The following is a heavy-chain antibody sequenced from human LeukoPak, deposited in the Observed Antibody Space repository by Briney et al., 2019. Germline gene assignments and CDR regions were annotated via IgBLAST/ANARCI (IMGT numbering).Heavy chain of an antibody. J-gene: IGHJ6*02. CDR1: GFTFSSYA. Sequence: PGGSLRLSCAASGFTFSSYAMHWVRQAPGKGLEWVAVISYDGSNKYYADSVKGRFTISRDNSKNTLYLQMNSLRAEDTAVYYCAGPLEFGIFGVVTTPPDVWGQGTTVTVSS. CDR3: AGPLEFGIFGVVTTPPDV. V-gene: IGHV3-30*04. D-gene: IGHD3-3*01. CDR2: ISYDGSNK.